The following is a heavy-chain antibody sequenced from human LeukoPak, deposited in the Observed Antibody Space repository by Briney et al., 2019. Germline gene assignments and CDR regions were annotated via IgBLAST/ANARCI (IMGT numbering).Heavy chain of an antibody. CDR2: INPNNGGT. CDR1: GYTFTDHY. D-gene: IGHD2-2*01. CDR3: TREHCSFANCYEDYYYGMDV. V-gene: IGHV1-2*02. J-gene: IGHJ6*02. Sequence: ASVKVSCKASGYTFTDHYMHWVRQAPGQGLEWMGWINPNNGGTTYTQNFQGRVTMTRDTSISTAYMGLSRLRSDDSAIYYCTREHCSFANCYEDYYYGMDVWGQGTTVTVSS.